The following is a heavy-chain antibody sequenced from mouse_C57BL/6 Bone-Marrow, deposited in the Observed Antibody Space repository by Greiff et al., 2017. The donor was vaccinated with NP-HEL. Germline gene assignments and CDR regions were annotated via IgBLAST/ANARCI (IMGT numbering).Heavy chain of an antibody. D-gene: IGHD2-1*01. CDR3: TTDNGNYVGGVFDY. V-gene: IGHV14-4*01. Sequence: VQLQQSGAELVRPGASVKLSCTASGFNIKDDYMHWVKQRPEQGLEWIGWIDPENGDTEYASKFQGKATITADTSSNTAYLQLSSLTSEDTAVYYCTTDNGNYVGGVFDYWGQGTTLTVSS. CDR2: IDPENGDT. J-gene: IGHJ2*01. CDR1: GFNIKDDY.